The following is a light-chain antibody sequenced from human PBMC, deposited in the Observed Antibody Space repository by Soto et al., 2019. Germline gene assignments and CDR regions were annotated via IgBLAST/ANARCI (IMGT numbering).Light chain of an antibody. CDR2: AAS. Sequence: DVQMTQSPSSQSASVGDRVTITCRTSQTISNYLNWYQQTAGKAPKLLIYAASSLQSGVPSRFSGTGSGTDFTLTITSLQPEDSATYYCQQSYSVPLTFGGGTKVEIK. V-gene: IGKV1-39*01. J-gene: IGKJ4*01. CDR1: QTISNY. CDR3: QQSYSVPLT.